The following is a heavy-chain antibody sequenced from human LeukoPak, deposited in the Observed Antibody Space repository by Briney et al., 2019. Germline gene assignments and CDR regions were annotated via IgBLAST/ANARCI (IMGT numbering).Heavy chain of an antibody. CDR1: GGSISSSNW. D-gene: IGHD4-17*01. V-gene: IGHV4-4*02. J-gene: IGHJ4*02. CDR3: ARKDYYDYHLSY. CDR2: IYHSGST. Sequence: KPSGTLSLTCAVSGGSISSSNWWSWVRQSPGKGLEWIGEIYHSGSTNYNPSLKSRATISVDKSKNQFSLKLSSVTAADTAVYYCARKDYYDYHLSYWGQGTLVTVSS.